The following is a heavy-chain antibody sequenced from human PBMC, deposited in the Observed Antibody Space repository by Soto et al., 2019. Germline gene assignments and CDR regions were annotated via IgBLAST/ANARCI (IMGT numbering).Heavy chain of an antibody. J-gene: IGHJ6*03. V-gene: IGHV4-34*01. CDR3: ARRDSSPWSYYYSMDV. Sequence: SETLSLTCAVYGGSFSGYYWSWIRQPPGKGLEWIGEINHSGSTNYNPSLKSRVTISIDTSKSQFSLKLSSVTAADTAVYYCARRDSSPWSYYYSMDVWGKGTTVTVSS. CDR2: INHSGST. D-gene: IGHD6-13*01. CDR1: GGSFSGYY.